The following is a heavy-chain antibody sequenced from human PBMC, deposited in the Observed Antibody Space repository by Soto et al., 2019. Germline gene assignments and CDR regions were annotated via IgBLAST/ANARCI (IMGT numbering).Heavy chain of an antibody. CDR3: AREGQQLALDNYYYYYAMDA. CDR2: TSADNSNT. V-gene: IGHV1-18*01. D-gene: IGHD6-13*01. Sequence: ASVKVSCKASDYNFTNYGISWVRQAPGQGLEWMGWTSADNSNTRYAQKLQGRVTMTTDTSTNTAYLELRSLRSDDTAVFYCAREGQQLALDNYYYYYAMDAWGQGTTVTVSS. CDR1: DYNFTNYG. J-gene: IGHJ6*02.